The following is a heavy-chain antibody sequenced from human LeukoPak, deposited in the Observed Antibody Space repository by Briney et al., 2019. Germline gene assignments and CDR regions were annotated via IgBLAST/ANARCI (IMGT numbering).Heavy chain of an antibody. J-gene: IGHJ4*02. Sequence: GGSLRLSCAASGFTFSSYDTHWVRQATGKGLEWVSAIGTAGDTYYPGSVKGRFTISRENAKNSLYLQMNSLRAGDTAVYYCARDDGGGNVDYWGQGTLVTVSS. D-gene: IGHD4-23*01. CDR3: ARDDGGGNVDY. CDR1: GFTFSSYD. V-gene: IGHV3-13*04. CDR2: IGTAGDT.